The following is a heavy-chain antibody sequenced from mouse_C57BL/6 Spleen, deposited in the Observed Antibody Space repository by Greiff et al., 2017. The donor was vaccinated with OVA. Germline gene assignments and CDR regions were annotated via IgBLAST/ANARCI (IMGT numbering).Heavy chain of an antibody. D-gene: IGHD1-1*01. Sequence: EVMLVESGGGLVKPGGSLKLSCAASGFTFSSYAMSWVRQTPEKRLEWVATISYGGSYTYYPDNVKGRFTISRDNAKNNLYLQMSHLKSEDTAMYYCARENYGDYFDYWGQGTTLTVSS. CDR2: ISYGGSYT. V-gene: IGHV5-4*01. CDR3: ARENYGDYFDY. CDR1: GFTFSSYA. J-gene: IGHJ2*01.